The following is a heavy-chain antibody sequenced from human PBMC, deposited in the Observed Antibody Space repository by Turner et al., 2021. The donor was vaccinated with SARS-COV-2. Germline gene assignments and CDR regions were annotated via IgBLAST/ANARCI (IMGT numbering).Heavy chain of an antibody. Sequence: QAQLVLSGAEVKKPAASVKVSCKASGYNFGDFGINWVRQAPGRGLGWVGLNSAYNENTNYAQNLESRVTITTNNYTTTAYMELRNLRSADTAFDYCAVNRVGYQPFDPWGQGTLVTVSS. CDR3: AVNRVGYQPFDP. CDR2: NSAYNENT. CDR1: GYNFGDFG. J-gene: IGHJ5*02. V-gene: IGHV1-18*04. D-gene: IGHD1-26*01.